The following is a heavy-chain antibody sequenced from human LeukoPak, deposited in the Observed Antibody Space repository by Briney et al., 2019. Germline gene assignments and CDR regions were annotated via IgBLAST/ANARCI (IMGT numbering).Heavy chain of an antibody. J-gene: IGHJ6*02. CDR2: IWYDGSNK. V-gene: IGHV3-33*01. CDR3: ARDQWELLYYYYYYGMDV. D-gene: IGHD1-26*01. CDR1: GFTFSSYG. Sequence: PGGSLRLSCAASGFTFSSYGMHWVRQAPGKGLEWLAVIWYDGSNKYYADSVKGRFTISRDNSKNTLYLQMNSLRAEDTAVYYCARDQWELLYYYYYYGMDVWGQGTTVTVSS.